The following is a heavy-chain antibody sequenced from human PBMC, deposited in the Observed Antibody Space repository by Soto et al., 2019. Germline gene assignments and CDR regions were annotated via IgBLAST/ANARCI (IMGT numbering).Heavy chain of an antibody. CDR3: ARLLIVVIPAAHPGWFDP. D-gene: IGHD2-2*01. J-gene: IGHJ5*02. Sequence: SETLSLTCTVSGGSISSSSWNWIRQAPGKRLEWIGCIFYTGSTNFNPSLESRVAMSLDTSKNQFSLRLSSVTAADTAVYYCARLLIVVIPAAHPGWFDPWGQGTLVTVSS. CDR2: IFYTGST. CDR1: GGSISSSS. V-gene: IGHV4-59*08.